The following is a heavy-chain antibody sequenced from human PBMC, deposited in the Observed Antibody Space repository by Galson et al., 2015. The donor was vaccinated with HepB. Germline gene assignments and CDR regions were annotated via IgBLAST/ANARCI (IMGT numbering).Heavy chain of an antibody. CDR2: IYSGGST. CDR3: ASPSYYYGSGRYFDY. D-gene: IGHD3-10*01. Sequence: SLRLSCAASGFTVSSNYMSWVRQAPGKGLEWVSVIYSGGSTYYADSVKGRFTISRDNSKNTLYLQMNSLRAEDTAVYYCASPSYYYGSGRYFDYWGQGTLVTVSS. J-gene: IGHJ4*02. V-gene: IGHV3-66*01. CDR1: GFTVSSNY.